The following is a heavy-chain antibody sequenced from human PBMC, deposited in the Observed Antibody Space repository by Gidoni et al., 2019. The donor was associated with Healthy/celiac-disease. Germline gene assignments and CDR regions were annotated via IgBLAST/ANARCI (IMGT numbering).Heavy chain of an antibody. CDR3: ARAYSSSLRTRGYFDY. V-gene: IGHV4-34*01. J-gene: IGHJ4*02. CDR1: GGSFSGYY. D-gene: IGHD6-6*01. CDR2: INHSGST. Sequence: QVQLQQCGAGLLKPSETLSLTCAVYGGSFSGYYWSWIRQPPGKGLEWIGEINHSGSTNYNPSLKSRVTISVDTSKNQFSLKLSSVTAADTAVYYCARAYSSSLRTRGYFDYWGQGTLVTVSS.